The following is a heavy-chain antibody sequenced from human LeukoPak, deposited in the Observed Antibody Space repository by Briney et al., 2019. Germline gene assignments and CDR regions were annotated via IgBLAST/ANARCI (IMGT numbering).Heavy chain of an antibody. J-gene: IGHJ5*02. D-gene: IGHD3-22*01. CDR1: GGSISSGGYY. V-gene: IGHV4-31*03. CDR3: ARVRYYYDSTNWFDP. Sequence: PSQTLSLTCTVSGGSISSGGYYWSWIRQHPGKGLEWIGYIYYSGSTYYNPSLKSRVTISVDTSKNQFSLKLSSVTAADTAVYYCARVRYYYDSTNWFDPWGQGTLATVSS. CDR2: IYYSGST.